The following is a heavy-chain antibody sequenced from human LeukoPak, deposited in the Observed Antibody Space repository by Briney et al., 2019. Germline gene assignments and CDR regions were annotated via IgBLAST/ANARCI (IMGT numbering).Heavy chain of an antibody. CDR3: ARDAYCTNGVCPNYFDY. D-gene: IGHD2-8*01. CDR1: GYSISSGYY. V-gene: IGHV4-38-2*02. CDR2: IYHSGST. J-gene: IGHJ4*02. Sequence: PSETLSLTCTVSGYSISSGYYWGWIRQPPGKGLEWIGSIYHSGSTYYNPSLKSRVTISVDTSKNQFSLKLSSVTAADTAVYYCARDAYCTNGVCPNYFDYWGQGTLVTVSS.